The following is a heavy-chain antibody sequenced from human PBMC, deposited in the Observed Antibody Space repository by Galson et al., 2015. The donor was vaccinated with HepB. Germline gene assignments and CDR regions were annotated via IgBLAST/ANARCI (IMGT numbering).Heavy chain of an antibody. CDR2: ISGSGGST. Sequence: SLRLSCAASGFTFDSYAMNWVRQAPGKGLEWVSGISGSGGSTYLADSVKGRFTISRDNSKNTVLLEMNSLRAYDTAVYYCAKVAGYSSTWPDAPIDKWGRGTLVTVSS. CDR1: GFTFDSYA. D-gene: IGHD6-13*01. J-gene: IGHJ4*02. V-gene: IGHV3-23*01. CDR3: AKVAGYSSTWPDAPIDK.